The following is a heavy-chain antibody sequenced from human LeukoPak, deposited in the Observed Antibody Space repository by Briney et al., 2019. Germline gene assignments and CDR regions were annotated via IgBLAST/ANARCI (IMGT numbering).Heavy chain of an antibody. CDR2: ISGSGGST. V-gene: IGHV3-23*01. CDR3: ARREWGSLIDY. D-gene: IGHD7-27*01. J-gene: IGHJ4*02. CDR1: GFTFSSYA. Sequence: GGSLRLSCAASGFTFSSYAMSWVRQAPGKGLEWVSAISGSGGSTYYADSVKGRFTISRDNAKNSLYLQMNSLRAEDTAVYYCARREWGSLIDYWGQGTLVTVSS.